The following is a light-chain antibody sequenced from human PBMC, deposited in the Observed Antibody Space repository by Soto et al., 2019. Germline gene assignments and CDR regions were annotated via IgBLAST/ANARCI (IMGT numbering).Light chain of an antibody. J-gene: IGKJ4*01. CDR2: DAS. CDR3: QQHSNWPLT. V-gene: IGKV3-11*01. CDR1: QSVSSY. Sequence: EIVLTQSPATLSLSPGERATLSCRASQSVSSYLAWYQQKPGQAPRLLIYDASNRATGIPARFSGSGSGTDFTLTICSLEPEDFAVYYCQQHSNWPLTFGGGTKVEIK.